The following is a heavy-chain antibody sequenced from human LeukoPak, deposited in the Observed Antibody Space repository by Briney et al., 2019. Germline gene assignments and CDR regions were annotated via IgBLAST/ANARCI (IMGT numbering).Heavy chain of an antibody. CDR2: INSDGSST. CDR3: ASAYPWGYFQH. V-gene: IGHV3-74*01. D-gene: IGHD1-26*01. CDR1: GFAFSSYW. Sequence: GSLRLSCAASGFAFSSYWMHWVRQAPGKGLVWVSRINSDGSSTSYADSVKGRFTISRDNAKNTLYLQMNSLRAEDTAIYYCASAYPWGYFQHWGQGTLVTVSS. J-gene: IGHJ1*01.